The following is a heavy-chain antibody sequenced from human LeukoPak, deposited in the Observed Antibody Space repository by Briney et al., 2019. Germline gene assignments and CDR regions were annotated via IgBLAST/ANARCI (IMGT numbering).Heavy chain of an antibody. V-gene: IGHV3-30-3*01. J-gene: IGHJ4*02. CDR2: ISHDESAK. D-gene: IGHD2-8*01. Sequence: PGGSLRLSCAASGFTFDTYAIHWVRQAPGTGLEWVAVISHDESAKYYVDSVTGRFIVSRDNSKNTSYLQINSLRPEDTAVYYCARDTEHLYFVFDYWGQGTLVTVSS. CDR3: ARDTEHLYFVFDY. CDR1: GFTFDTYA.